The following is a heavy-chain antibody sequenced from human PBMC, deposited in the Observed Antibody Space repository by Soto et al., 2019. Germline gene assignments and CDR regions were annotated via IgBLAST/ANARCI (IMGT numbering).Heavy chain of an antibody. D-gene: IGHD1-26*01. J-gene: IGHJ4*02. CDR1: GFTFSSYS. CDR3: AREDILGARSFDY. Sequence: PGGSLRLSCGASGFTFSSYSVNWVREAPGKGLEGVSYISSGSKTIYYADSVKGRFTVSRDNAKNSQFLQMNSLRDEDTAVYYCAREDILGARSFDYWAQGTLVTVSS. V-gene: IGHV3-48*02. CDR2: ISSGSKTI.